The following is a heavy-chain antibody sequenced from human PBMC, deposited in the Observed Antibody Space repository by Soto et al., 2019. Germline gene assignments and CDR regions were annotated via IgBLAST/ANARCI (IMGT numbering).Heavy chain of an antibody. Sequence: GGSLRLSCAASGFTFSSYAMHWVRQAPGKGLEWVAVISYDGSNKYSADSVKGRFTISRDNSKNTLYLQMNSLRAEDTAVYYCARDRGDYGDPDYYYYYGVDVWGQGTTVTVSS. J-gene: IGHJ6*02. D-gene: IGHD4-17*01. CDR1: GFTFSSYA. V-gene: IGHV3-30-3*01. CDR3: ARDRGDYGDPDYYYYYGVDV. CDR2: ISYDGSNK.